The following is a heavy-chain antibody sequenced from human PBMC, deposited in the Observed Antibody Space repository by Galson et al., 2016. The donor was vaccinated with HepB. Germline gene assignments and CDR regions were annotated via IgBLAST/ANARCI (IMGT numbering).Heavy chain of an antibody. J-gene: IGHJ4*02. Sequence: SLRLSCAASGFTFRNYALSWVRQAPGKGLEWVSHIDGPTPNTHYADSVKGRFSIYRDNSRDTLYLQMDSLTAEDSAIYYCTTWLSHHFDYWGQGTRVTVSS. CDR1: GFTFRNYA. CDR3: TTWLSHHFDY. D-gene: IGHD6-19*01. V-gene: IGHV3-23*01. CDR2: IDGPTPNT.